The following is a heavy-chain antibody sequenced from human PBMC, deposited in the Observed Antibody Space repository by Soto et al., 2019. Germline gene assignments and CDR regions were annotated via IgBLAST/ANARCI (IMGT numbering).Heavy chain of an antibody. Sequence: SETLSLTCTVSGGSVSSGSYYWSWIRQPPGKGLEWIGYIYYSGSTNYNPSLKSRVTISVDTSKNQFSLKLSSVTAADTAVYYCARSLIAAAASNWFDPWGQGTLVTVSS. J-gene: IGHJ5*02. V-gene: IGHV4-61*01. CDR2: IYYSGST. CDR1: GGSVSSGSYY. CDR3: ARSLIAAAASNWFDP. D-gene: IGHD6-13*01.